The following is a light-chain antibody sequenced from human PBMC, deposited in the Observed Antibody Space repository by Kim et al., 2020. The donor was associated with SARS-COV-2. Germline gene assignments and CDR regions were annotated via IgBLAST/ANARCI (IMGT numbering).Light chain of an antibody. Sequence: VSPGQTASITCSGDRLVDKYACWYQQKPGQSPVLVIYQDSKRPSGIPERFSGSNSGNTATLTISGTQAMDEADYYCQAWDSSTGVFGGGTQLTVL. CDR1: RLVDKY. J-gene: IGLJ3*02. CDR3: QAWDSSTGV. V-gene: IGLV3-1*01. CDR2: QDS.